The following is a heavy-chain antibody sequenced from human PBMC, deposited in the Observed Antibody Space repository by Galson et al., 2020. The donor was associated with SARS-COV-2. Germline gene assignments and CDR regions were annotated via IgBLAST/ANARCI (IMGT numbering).Heavy chain of an antibody. V-gene: IGHV1-69*02. J-gene: IGHJ3*02. CDR3: ASETGGLTLEHGPERAFDI. Sequence: SVKVSCKASGGTFSSYTISWVRQAPGQGLEWMGRIIPILGIANYAQKFQGRVTITADKSTSTAYMELSSLRSEDTAVYYCASETGGLTLEHGPERAFDIWGQGTMVTVSS. CDR1: GGTFSSYT. D-gene: IGHD1-1*01. CDR2: IIPILGIA.